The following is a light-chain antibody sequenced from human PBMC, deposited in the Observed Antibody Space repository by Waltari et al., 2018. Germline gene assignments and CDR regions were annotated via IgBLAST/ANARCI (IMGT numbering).Light chain of an antibody. V-gene: IGKV2-28*01. CDR2: LGS. CDR1: QSLRHLNGYNY. J-gene: IGKJ2*01. Sequence: EIVMTQSPLSLPVTPGEPASISCRSSQSLRHLNGYNYLDWYLQKPGQSPNLLIYLGSSRASGVPGRFSGSGSGTDFNLLISRVEADDVGVYYCMQARQTPFTFGQGTKLEI. CDR3: MQARQTPFT.